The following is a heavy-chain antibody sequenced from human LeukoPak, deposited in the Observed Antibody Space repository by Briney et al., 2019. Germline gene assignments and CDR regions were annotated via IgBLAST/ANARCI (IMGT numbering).Heavy chain of an antibody. CDR3: TRVAPVTGSRYFDY. J-gene: IGHJ4*02. Sequence: PGGSLRLSCAASGFTFSSYAMSWVRQAPGKGLEWVGRIRNKVNSYITEYAASVTGRFTISRDDSKNSLYLQMNSLKTEDTAVYYCTRVAPVTGSRYFDYWGQGALVTVSS. CDR2: IRNKVNSYIT. V-gene: IGHV3-72*01. CDR1: GFTFSSYA. D-gene: IGHD6-19*01.